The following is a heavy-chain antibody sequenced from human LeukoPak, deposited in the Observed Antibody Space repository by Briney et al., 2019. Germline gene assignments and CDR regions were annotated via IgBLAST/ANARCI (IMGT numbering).Heavy chain of an antibody. CDR3: ARRIFGGVIVSPNDY. CDR1: GYTFTGYY. V-gene: IGHV1-2*02. D-gene: IGHD3-16*02. CDR2: INPNSGGT. Sequence: APVKVSCKASGYTFTGYYMHWVRQAPGQGLEWMGWINPNSGGTNYAQKFQGRVTMTRDTSISTAYMELSRLRSDDTAVYYCARRIFGGVIVSPNDYWGQGTLVTVSS. J-gene: IGHJ4*02.